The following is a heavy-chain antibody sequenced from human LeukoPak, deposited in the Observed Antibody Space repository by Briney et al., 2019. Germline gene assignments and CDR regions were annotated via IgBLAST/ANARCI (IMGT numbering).Heavy chain of an antibody. D-gene: IGHD3-10*01. CDR2: ISYDGSNK. CDR1: GFTFSNYA. Sequence: GGSLRLSCAASGFTFSNYAIHWVRQAPGKGLEWVALISYDGSNKYYADSVKGRFTISRDNSKNTLYLQMNTLRAGDTAVYYCAISSGNYYNLYYFDYWGQGTLVTVSS. CDR3: AISSGNYYNLYYFDY. V-gene: IGHV3-30-3*01. J-gene: IGHJ4*02.